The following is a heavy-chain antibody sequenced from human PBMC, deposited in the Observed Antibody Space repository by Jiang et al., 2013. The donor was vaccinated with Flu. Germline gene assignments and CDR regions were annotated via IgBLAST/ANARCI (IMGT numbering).Heavy chain of an antibody. D-gene: IGHD3-3*01. J-gene: IGHJ2*01. Sequence: VQLVESGGGLVQPGGSLRLSCAASGFTVSSNYMSWVRQAPGKGLEWVSVIYSGGSTYYADSVKGRFTISRDNSKNTLYLQMNSLRAEDTAVYYCARDGAGDFWSATISSGYFDLWGRGTLVTVSS. V-gene: IGHV3-66*02. CDR3: ARDGAGDFWSATISSGYFDL. CDR2: IYSGGST. CDR1: GFTVSSNY.